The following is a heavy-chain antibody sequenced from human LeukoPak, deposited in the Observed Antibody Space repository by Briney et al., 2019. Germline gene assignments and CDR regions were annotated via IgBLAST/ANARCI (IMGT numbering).Heavy chain of an antibody. CDR2: IYHSGSP. J-gene: IGHJ4*02. Sequence: SETLSLTCAVSGGSISSSNWWSWVRQPPGKGLEWIGAIYHSGSPHYNPSPKSRVTISVDKSKKQFSLKLSSVTAADTAVYYCAREHLYYSSYGHYFDSWGRGTLVTVSS. V-gene: IGHV4-4*02. CDR1: GGSISSSNW. CDR3: AREHLYYSSYGHYFDS. D-gene: IGHD4-11*01.